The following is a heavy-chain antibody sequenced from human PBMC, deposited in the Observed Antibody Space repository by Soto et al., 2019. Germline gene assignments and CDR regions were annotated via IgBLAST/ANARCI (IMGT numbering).Heavy chain of an antibody. D-gene: IGHD3-16*01. CDR3: ARTMGWFDP. CDR2: ISSSGSTI. V-gene: IGHV3-48*03. CDR1: GFTFSSYE. Sequence: EVQLGESGGGWVQPGGSLRLSCAASGFTFSSYEMNWVRQAPGKGLEWVSYISSSGSTIYYADSVKGRFTISRDNAKNSLYLQMNSLRAEDTAVYYCARTMGWFDPWGQGTLVTVSS. J-gene: IGHJ5*02.